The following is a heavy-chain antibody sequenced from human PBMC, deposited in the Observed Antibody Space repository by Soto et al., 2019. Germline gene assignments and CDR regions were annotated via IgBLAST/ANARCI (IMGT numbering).Heavy chain of an antibody. V-gene: IGHV1-69*01. D-gene: IGHD2-2*01. J-gene: IGHJ6*02. Sequence: QVQLVQSGAEVKKPGSSVKVSCKASGGTFSSYAISWVRQAPGQGLEWMGGIIPIFGTANYAQKFQGRVTINADESTSTAYMELSSLRSEDTAVYYCATYGDCSSTSCYERYYYYYGMDVWGQGTTVTVSS. CDR1: GGTFSSYA. CDR3: ATYGDCSSTSCYERYYYYYGMDV. CDR2: IIPIFGTA.